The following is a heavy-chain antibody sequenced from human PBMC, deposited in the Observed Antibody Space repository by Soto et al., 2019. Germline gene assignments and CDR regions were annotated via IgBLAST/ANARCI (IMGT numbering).Heavy chain of an antibody. CDR3: ARLEYSSSSPELEYYYYGMDV. J-gene: IGHJ6*02. Sequence: SVKVSCKASGGTFSSYAISWVRQAPGQGLEWMGGIIPIFGTANYAQKFQGRVTITADESTSTAYMELSSLRSEDTAVYYCARLEYSSSSPELEYYYYGMDVWGQGTTVTVSS. V-gene: IGHV1-69*13. D-gene: IGHD6-6*01. CDR2: IIPIFGTA. CDR1: GGTFSSYA.